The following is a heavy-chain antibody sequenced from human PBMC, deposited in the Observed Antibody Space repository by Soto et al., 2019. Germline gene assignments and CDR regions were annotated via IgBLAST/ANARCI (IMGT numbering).Heavy chain of an antibody. CDR2: INDGNGNT. V-gene: IGHV1-3*01. D-gene: IGHD2-2*01. CDR1: GYTFTSYA. CDR3: ASRYCSSTSCYDAFDI. Sequence: GASVKVSCKASGYTFTSYAMHWVRQAPGQRLEWMGWINDGNGNTKYSQKFQGRVTITRDTSASTAYMELSSLRSEDTAVYYCASRYCSSTSCYDAFDIWGQGTMVTVSS. J-gene: IGHJ3*02.